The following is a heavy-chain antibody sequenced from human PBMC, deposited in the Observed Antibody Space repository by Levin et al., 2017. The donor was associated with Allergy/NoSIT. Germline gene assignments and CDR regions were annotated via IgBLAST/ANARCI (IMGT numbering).Heavy chain of an antibody. D-gene: IGHD1-26*01. Sequence: GESLKISCAASGFTFSTYGMHWVRQAPGKGLEWVGVIWYDGSDKYYADSVKGRFTISRDNSKDTLYLRMNSLRAEDTAVYYCARERYSGSYYPLAVDQWGQGTLVTVSS. V-gene: IGHV3-33*01. CDR2: IWYDGSDK. J-gene: IGHJ4*02. CDR1: GFTFSTYG. CDR3: ARERYSGSYYPLAVDQ.